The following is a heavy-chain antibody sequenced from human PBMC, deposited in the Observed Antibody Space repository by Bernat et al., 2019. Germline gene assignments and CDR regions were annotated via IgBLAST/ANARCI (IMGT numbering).Heavy chain of an antibody. V-gene: IGHV3-33*01. CDR2: IWYDGSNK. CDR1: GFTFSSYG. CDR3: ARGGYYGDYAFDY. Sequence: LVESGGGVVQPGRSLRLSCAASGFTFSSYGMHWVRQAPGKGLEWVAVIWYDGSNKYYADSVKGRFTISRDNSKNTLYLQMNSLRAEDTAVYYCARGGYYGDYAFDYWGQGTLVTVSS. J-gene: IGHJ4*02. D-gene: IGHD4-17*01.